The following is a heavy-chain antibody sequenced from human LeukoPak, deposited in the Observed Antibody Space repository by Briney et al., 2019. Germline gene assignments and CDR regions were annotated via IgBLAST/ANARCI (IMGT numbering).Heavy chain of an antibody. Sequence: PGGSLRLSCAASGFSVSSNYMSWVRQAPGKGLEWVSVIYGGTSTYYADSVKGRFTISRDNSKNTLYLQMNSLRAEDTAVYYCARESSGSYFSYWGQGTLVTVSS. J-gene: IGHJ4*02. CDR2: IYGGTST. D-gene: IGHD1-26*01. CDR1: GFSVSSNY. CDR3: ARESSGSYFSY. V-gene: IGHV3-66*01.